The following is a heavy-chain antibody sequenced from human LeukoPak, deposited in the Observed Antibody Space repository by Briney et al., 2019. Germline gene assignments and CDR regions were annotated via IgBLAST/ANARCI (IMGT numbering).Heavy chain of an antibody. Sequence: GGSLRLSCAASGFTFSSYGMHWVRQAPGKGLEWVAVISYDGSNKYYADSVKGRFTISRDNSKNTLYLQMNSLRAEDTAVYYCAKDRYSSSWYDLNFDYWGQGTLVTVSS. CDR1: GFTFSSYG. J-gene: IGHJ4*02. V-gene: IGHV3-30*18. CDR3: AKDRYSSSWYDLNFDY. CDR2: ISYDGSNK. D-gene: IGHD6-13*01.